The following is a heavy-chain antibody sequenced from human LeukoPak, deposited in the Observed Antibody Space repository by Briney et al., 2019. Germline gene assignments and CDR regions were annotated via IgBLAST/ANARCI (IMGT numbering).Heavy chain of an antibody. CDR2: IRSKANSYAT. CDR1: GFTFSVSA. J-gene: IGHJ6*03. V-gene: IGHV3-73*01. D-gene: IGHD2-15*01. CDR3: TRHGSSTTLYYYYYYYMDV. Sequence: GGSLRLSCAASGFTFSVSAMHWVRQASGEGLEWVRRIRSKANSYATAYAASVKGRFTISRDDSKNTAYLQMNSLKTEDTAVYYCTRHGSSTTLYYYYYYYMDVWGKGTTVTVSS.